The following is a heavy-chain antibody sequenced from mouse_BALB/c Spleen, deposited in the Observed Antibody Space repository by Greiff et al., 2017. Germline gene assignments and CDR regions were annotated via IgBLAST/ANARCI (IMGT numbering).Heavy chain of an antibody. Sequence: EVKLQESGPELMKPGASVKISCKASGYSFTSYYMHWVKQSHGKSLEWIGYIDPFNGGTSYNQKFKGKATLTVDKSSSTAYMHLSSLTSEDSAVYYCARWAGAYAMDYWGQGTSVTVSS. CDR3: ARWAGAYAMDY. CDR1: GYSFTSYY. V-gene: IGHV1S135*01. J-gene: IGHJ4*01. D-gene: IGHD3-3*01. CDR2: IDPFNGGT.